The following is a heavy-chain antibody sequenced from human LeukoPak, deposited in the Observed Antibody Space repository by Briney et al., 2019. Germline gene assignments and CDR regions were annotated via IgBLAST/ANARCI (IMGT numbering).Heavy chain of an antibody. CDR1: GYTFTGNG. Sequence: ASVKVSCKASGYTFTGNGITWVRQAPGQGLEWMGIINPSGGSTNFAQKFQGRVTMTTDTSTITVYMELSSLRSEDTAVYYCARWTTTYLDYWGQGTLVTVSS. CDR3: ARWTTTYLDY. D-gene: IGHD4-11*01. J-gene: IGHJ4*02. CDR2: INPSGGST. V-gene: IGHV1-46*01.